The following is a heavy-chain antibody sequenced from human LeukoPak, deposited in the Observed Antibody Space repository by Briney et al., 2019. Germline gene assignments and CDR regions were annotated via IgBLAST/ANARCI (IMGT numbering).Heavy chain of an antibody. J-gene: IGHJ3*02. Sequence: GASVKVSCKASGGTFSSYAISWVRQAPGQGLEWMGGIIPIFGTANYAQKFQGRVTITADESTSTAYMELSSLRSEDTAVYYCASQVDGYNAFDIWGQGTMVTVSS. CDR2: IIPIFGTA. CDR1: GGTFSSYA. CDR3: ASQVDGYNAFDI. D-gene: IGHD5-24*01. V-gene: IGHV1-69*13.